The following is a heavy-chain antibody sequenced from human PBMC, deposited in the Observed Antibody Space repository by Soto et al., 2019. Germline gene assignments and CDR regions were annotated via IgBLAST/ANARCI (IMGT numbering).Heavy chain of an antibody. CDR3: ARLGGYYQAFDS. Sequence: TLSLTCAVYGGSFSGYYWSLIRQPPGKGLEWIGEINHSGTTKYSPSLKSRVTISVDSSKNQFSLKLDSVTAADTAVYYCARLGGYYQAFDSWGQGTLVTVSS. CDR1: GGSFSGYY. D-gene: IGHD3-22*01. V-gene: IGHV4-34*01. J-gene: IGHJ4*02. CDR2: INHSGTT.